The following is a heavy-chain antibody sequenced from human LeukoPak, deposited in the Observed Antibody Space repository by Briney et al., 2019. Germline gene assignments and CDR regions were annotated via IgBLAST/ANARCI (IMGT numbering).Heavy chain of an antibody. V-gene: IGHV1-69*04. D-gene: IGHD3-10*01. Sequence: SVKVSCKASGGTFSSYAISWVRQAPGQGLEWMGRIIPILGTANYAQEFQGRVTITADKSTTTAYMELSSLRSEDTAVYYCASSLWFGDLPNWFDPWGQGTLVTVSS. J-gene: IGHJ5*02. CDR3: ASSLWFGDLPNWFDP. CDR2: IIPILGTA. CDR1: GGTFSSYA.